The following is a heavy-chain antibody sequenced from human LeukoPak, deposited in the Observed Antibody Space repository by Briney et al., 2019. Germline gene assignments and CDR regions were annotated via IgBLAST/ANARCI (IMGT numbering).Heavy chain of an antibody. Sequence: PSETLSLTCAVSGGSISPYYWSWIRQPAGKGLEWIGRIYTSGSTNYNPSLKSRVTMSVDTSKNQFSLKLSSVTAADTAVYYCARAIAAAGTKFDPWGQGTLVTVSS. V-gene: IGHV4-4*07. CDR2: IYTSGST. CDR1: GGSISPYY. D-gene: IGHD6-13*01. J-gene: IGHJ5*02. CDR3: ARAIAAAGTKFDP.